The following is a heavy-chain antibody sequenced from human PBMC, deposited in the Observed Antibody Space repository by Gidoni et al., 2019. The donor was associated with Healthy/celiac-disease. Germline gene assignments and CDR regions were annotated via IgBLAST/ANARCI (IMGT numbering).Heavy chain of an antibody. D-gene: IGHD5-12*01. J-gene: IGHJ3*02. CDR3: AREGARGYAKADAFDI. V-gene: IGHV4-59*01. CDR1: GGPISSYS. CDR2: IYYSGST. Sequence: QVQLQASGPGLVKPSDTLSLTCSASGGPISSYSWSSIRQPPGKGVEWIGYIYYSGSTNYNPSLKSRVTISVDTSKNQFSLKLSSVTAADTAVYYCAREGARGYAKADAFDIWGQGTMVTVSS.